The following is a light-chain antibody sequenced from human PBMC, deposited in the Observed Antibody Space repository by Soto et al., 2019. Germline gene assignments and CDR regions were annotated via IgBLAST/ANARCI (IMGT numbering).Light chain of an antibody. J-gene: IGKJ1*01. V-gene: IGKV3-20*01. CDR1: QSVSSSY. CDR2: GAS. CDR3: QQHGSSPPWT. Sequence: NVLTQSPGTLSLSPGERATLSCRASQSVSSSYLAWYQQKPGQAPRLLIYGASSRAAGIPDRFSGSGSGTDFTLTISRLEPEDFAVYYCQQHGSSPPWTFGQGTKVEIK.